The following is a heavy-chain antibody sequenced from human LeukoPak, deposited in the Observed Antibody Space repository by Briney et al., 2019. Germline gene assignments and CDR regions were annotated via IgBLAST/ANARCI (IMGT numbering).Heavy chain of an antibody. CDR3: AREKTTYYYDSSGDAFDI. Sequence: ASETLSLTCTVSGGSISSYYWSWIRQPPGKGLEWIGYIYYSGSTNYNPSLKSRVTMSVDTSKNQFSLKLSSVTAADTAVYYCAREKTTYYYDSSGDAFDIWGQGTMVTVSS. CDR2: IYYSGST. D-gene: IGHD3-22*01. V-gene: IGHV4-59*12. CDR1: GGSISSYY. J-gene: IGHJ3*02.